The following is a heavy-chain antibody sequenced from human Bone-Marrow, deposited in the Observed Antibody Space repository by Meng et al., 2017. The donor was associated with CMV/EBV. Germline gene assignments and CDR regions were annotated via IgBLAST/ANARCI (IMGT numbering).Heavy chain of an antibody. CDR1: GFTFSSYG. Sequence: GESLKISCAASGFTFSSYGMHWVRQAPGKGLEWVAFIRYDGSNKYYADSVKGRFTISRDNSKNTLYLQMNSLRAEDTAVYYCARGFYLYRGGRFITGTTSHGMDVWGQGTTVTGYS. CDR3: ARGFYLYRGGRFITGTTSHGMDV. D-gene: IGHD1-7*01. CDR2: IRYDGSNK. J-gene: IGHJ6*01. V-gene: IGHV3-30*02.